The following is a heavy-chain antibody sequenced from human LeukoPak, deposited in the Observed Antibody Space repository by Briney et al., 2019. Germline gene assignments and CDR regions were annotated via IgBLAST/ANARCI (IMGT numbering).Heavy chain of an antibody. V-gene: IGHV3-11*04. CDR1: GFTFSDYY. J-gene: IGHJ1*01. CDR3: AVLCSSTSRGYFQH. D-gene: IGHD2-2*01. CDR2: ISSSGSTI. Sequence: GGSLRLSCAASGFTFSDYYMSWIRQAPGKGLEWVSYISSSGSTIYYADSVKGRFTISRDNAKNSLYLQMNSLRAEDTAVYYCAVLCSSTSRGYFQHWGQGTLVTVSS.